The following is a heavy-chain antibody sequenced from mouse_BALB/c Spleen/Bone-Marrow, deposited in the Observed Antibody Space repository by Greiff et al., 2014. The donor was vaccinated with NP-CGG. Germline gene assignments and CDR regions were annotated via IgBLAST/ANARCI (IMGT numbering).Heavy chain of an antibody. D-gene: IGHD4-1*01. CDR3: TREDTNWDFDY. Sequence: EVKLVESGGGLVKPGGSLKLSCAASGFTFSSYTMSWVRQTPGKRLEWVATISSGGSYTYYPDSVKGRFTISRDNAKNTLYLQMSSLKSEDTAMYYCTREDTNWDFDYWGQGTTLTVSS. CDR2: ISSGGSYT. CDR1: GFTFSSYT. V-gene: IGHV5-6-4*01. J-gene: IGHJ2*01.